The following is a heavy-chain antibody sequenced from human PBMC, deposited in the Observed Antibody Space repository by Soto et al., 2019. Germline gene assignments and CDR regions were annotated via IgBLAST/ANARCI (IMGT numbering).Heavy chain of an antibody. CDR3: ATSSPHYYDSSGYRGFYYYYYGMDV. Sequence: QVQLVESGGGVVQPGRSLRLSCAASGFTFSSYGMHWVRQAPGKGLEWVAVISYDGSNKYYADSVKGRFTISRDNSKNTLYLQMNSLRAEDTAVYYCATSSPHYYDSSGYRGFYYYYYGMDVWGQGTTVTVSS. V-gene: IGHV3-30*03. CDR1: GFTFSSYG. D-gene: IGHD3-22*01. J-gene: IGHJ6*02. CDR2: ISYDGSNK.